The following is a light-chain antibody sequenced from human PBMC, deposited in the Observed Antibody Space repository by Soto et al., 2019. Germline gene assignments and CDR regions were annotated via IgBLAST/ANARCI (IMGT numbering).Light chain of an antibody. Sequence: EIVLTQSPDTLSLSPGERATLSCRASQSVSNNYLAWDQQKAGRAPRLLIYGASTRATGVTARFRGGGSGTEFTLTISTLQSEDSAVYYCQQYHKWPPITFGQGTRLEIK. J-gene: IGKJ5*01. CDR2: GAS. CDR3: QQYHKWPPIT. CDR1: QSVSNN. V-gene: IGKV3-15*01.